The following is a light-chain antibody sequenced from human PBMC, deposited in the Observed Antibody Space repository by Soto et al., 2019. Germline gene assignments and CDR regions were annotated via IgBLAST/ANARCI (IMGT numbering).Light chain of an antibody. CDR2: GAS. Sequence: EVVMTQSPATLSVSPGERATLSCRASQSVGSNFAWYQQKPGQAPRLLIYGASTRATDIPGRFSGSGTGTEFTLTISSLQSEDFAVYYCQQYNNWPRTFGQGTKVVIK. CDR1: QSVGSN. V-gene: IGKV3-15*01. CDR3: QQYNNWPRT. J-gene: IGKJ1*01.